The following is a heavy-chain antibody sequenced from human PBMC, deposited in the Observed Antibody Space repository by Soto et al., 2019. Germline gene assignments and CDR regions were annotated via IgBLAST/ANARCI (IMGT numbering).Heavy chain of an antibody. J-gene: IGHJ6*02. CDR3: ARRNYDSSGYYHYYYGMDV. V-gene: IGHV4-59*12. CDR1: GGSFSGYY. Sequence: LETLSLTCAVYGGSFSGYYWSWIRQPPGKGLEWIGYIYYSGSTNYNPSLKSRVTISVDTSKNQFSLELSSVTAADTAVYYCARRNYDSSGYYHYYYGMDVWGQGTTVTVSS. D-gene: IGHD3-22*01. CDR2: IYYSGST.